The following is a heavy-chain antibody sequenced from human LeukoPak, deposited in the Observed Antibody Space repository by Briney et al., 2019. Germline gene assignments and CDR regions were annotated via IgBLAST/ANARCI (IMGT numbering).Heavy chain of an antibody. CDR3: ALTGGYYLGVLGALDI. D-gene: IGHD3-3*01. Sequence: SGPTLVNPTQTLTLTCTFSGFSLSTSGVGVGWIRQPPGKALEWLALIYWDDDKRYSPSLKSRLTITKDTSKNQVVLTMTNMDPVDTATYYCALTGGYYLGVLGALDIWGQGAMVTVSS. J-gene: IGHJ3*02. CDR2: IYWDDDK. V-gene: IGHV2-5*02. CDR1: GFSLSTSGVG.